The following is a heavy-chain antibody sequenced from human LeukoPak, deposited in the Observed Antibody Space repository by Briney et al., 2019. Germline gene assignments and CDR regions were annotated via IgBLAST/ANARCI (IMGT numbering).Heavy chain of an antibody. CDR2: ISDSGDRT. J-gene: IGHJ4*02. Sequence: GGSLRLSCAASGFTFSSYAMSWVRQAPGKGLEWVSAISDSGDRTYYADSVKGRFTLSRDNSKNTLYLQMNSLRAEDTAVYYCAKDARRSSGWWFFDHWGQGTLVTVSS. CDR3: AKDARRSSGWWFFDH. V-gene: IGHV3-23*01. CDR1: GFTFSSYA. D-gene: IGHD6-19*01.